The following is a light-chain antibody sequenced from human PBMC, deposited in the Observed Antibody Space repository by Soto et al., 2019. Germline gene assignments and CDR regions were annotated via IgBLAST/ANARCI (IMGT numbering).Light chain of an antibody. CDR2: RSN. Sequence: QAVVTQPPSASGTPGQRVTISCSGSSSNIGINYVYWYQQFPGTAPKLLIYRSNQRPSGVPDRFSGSKSGTSASLAISGLRSEDEADYYCVAWDDTLSGVIFGGGTQLTVL. CDR1: SSNIGINY. J-gene: IGLJ2*01. CDR3: VAWDDTLSGVI. V-gene: IGLV1-47*01.